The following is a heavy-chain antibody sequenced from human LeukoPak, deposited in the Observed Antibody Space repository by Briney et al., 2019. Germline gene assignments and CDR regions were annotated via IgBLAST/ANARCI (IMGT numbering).Heavy chain of an antibody. J-gene: IGHJ5*02. D-gene: IGHD2-2*01. CDR3: ARGAVPASRHLFWFDP. V-gene: IGHV4-30-4*08. CDR2: IYYSGST. Sequence: LRLSCAASGFTFTSYSMNWVCQAPGKGLEWIGYIYYSGSTYYNPSLKSRVTISVDTSKNQFSLKLSSVTAADTAVYYCARGAVPASRHLFWFDPWGQGTLVTVSS. CDR1: GFTFTSYS.